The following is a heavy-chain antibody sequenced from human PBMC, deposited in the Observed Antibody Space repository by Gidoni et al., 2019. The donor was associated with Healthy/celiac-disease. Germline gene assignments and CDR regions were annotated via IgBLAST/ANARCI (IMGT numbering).Heavy chain of an antibody. CDR1: GFTFSSYG. CDR3: ARERGVGSYFLLDI. J-gene: IGHJ3*02. D-gene: IGHD1-26*01. CDR2: IWYDGSNK. V-gene: IGHV3-33*08. Sequence: QVQLVESGGCVVQPGRSLRLSCAASGFTFSSYGMHWVRQAPGKGLEWVAVIWYDGSNKDYADSVKGRFTISRDNSKNTLYLQMNSLRAEDTAVYYCARERGVGSYFLLDIWGQGTMVTVSS.